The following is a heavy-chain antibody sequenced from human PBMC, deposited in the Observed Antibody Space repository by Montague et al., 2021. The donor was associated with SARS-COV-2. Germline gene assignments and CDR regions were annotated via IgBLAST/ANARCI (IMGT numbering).Heavy chain of an antibody. V-gene: IGHV4-34*01. D-gene: IGHD6-19*01. J-gene: IGHJ4*02. CDR1: GGSFSGYY. CDR3: ARGSRQWLVRLPHYYYFDH. Sequence: SETLSLTCAVYGGSFSGYYWSWIRQPPGKGLEWIGEINHSGSTNYNPSLKSRVTISVDTSKNQFSLKLSSVTAADTAVYYCARGSRQWLVRLPHYYYFDHWGQGTLVTVSS. CDR2: INHSGST.